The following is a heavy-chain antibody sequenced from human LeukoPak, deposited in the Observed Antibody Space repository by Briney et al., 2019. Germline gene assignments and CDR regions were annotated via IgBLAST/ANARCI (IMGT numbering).Heavy chain of an antibody. V-gene: IGHV4-59*01. D-gene: IGHD5-24*01. CDR3: ARLGDGDNLRYFDY. J-gene: IGHJ4*02. CDR1: GVSINTYF. CDR2: VYYNGIT. Sequence: SETLSLTCTVSGVSINTYFWSWIRQPPGKGLEWIGYVYYNGITNYNPSLKSRVSISLDTSKNQFSLRLNSVTAAETAVYYCARLGDGDNLRYFDYWGQGTLVTVSS.